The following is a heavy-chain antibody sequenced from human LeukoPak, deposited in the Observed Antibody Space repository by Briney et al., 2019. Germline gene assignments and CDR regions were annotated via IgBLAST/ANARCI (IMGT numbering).Heavy chain of an antibody. D-gene: IGHD6-13*01. Sequence: SVKVSCKASGYTFTSYDINWVRQATGQGLEWMGGIIPIFGTANYAQKFQGRVTITADESTSTAYMELSSLRSEDTAVYYCASGGEQQLASLFGMDVWGQGTTVTVSS. CDR1: GYTFTSYD. J-gene: IGHJ6*02. V-gene: IGHV1-69*13. CDR2: IIPIFGTA. CDR3: ASGGEQQLASLFGMDV.